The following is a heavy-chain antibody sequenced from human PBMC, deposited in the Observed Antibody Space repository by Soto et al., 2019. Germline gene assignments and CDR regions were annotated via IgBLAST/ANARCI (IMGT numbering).Heavy chain of an antibody. J-gene: IGHJ4*02. V-gene: IGHV4-39*01. CDR3: AGFYGSDTYFTFQADS. Sequence: SETLSLTCSVSRASITSNSYYWGWIRQSPGKGLEWIASMYYGGSTYYNPSLKSRVTISADTSKNGFSLKMRSVSAADTAVYYCAGFYGSDTYFTFQADSWGQGIQVTVSS. D-gene: IGHD3-10*01. CDR2: MYYGGST. CDR1: RASITSNSYY.